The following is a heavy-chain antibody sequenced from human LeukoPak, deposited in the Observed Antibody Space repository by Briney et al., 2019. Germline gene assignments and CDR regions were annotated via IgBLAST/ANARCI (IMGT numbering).Heavy chain of an antibody. CDR2: ISSSGSTI. CDR1: GFTFSSYE. J-gene: IGHJ2*01. CDR3: ASSYWYFDL. Sequence: GGSLRLSCAASGFTFSSYEMNWVRQAPGKGLEWVSYISSSGSTIYYADSVKGRFTISRDDAKNSLYLQMNSLRAEDTAVYYCASSYWYFDLWGRGTLVTVSS. V-gene: IGHV3-48*03.